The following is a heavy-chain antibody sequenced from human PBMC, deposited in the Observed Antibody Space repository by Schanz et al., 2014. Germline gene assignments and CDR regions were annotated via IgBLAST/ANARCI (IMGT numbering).Heavy chain of an antibody. D-gene: IGHD4-17*01. CDR1: GYTFTSYG. J-gene: IGHJ4*02. CDR2: ISAYNGNT. V-gene: IGHV1-18*01. CDR3: ARPRFDYGEVDY. Sequence: QVQLVQSGAEVKKPGASVRVSCKASGYTFTSYGISWVRQAPGQGLEWMGWISAYNGNTKYPQKLQGRVTMTTDTSTNTAYMELRSLRSDDTAVYYCARPRFDYGEVDYWGQGTLVTVSS.